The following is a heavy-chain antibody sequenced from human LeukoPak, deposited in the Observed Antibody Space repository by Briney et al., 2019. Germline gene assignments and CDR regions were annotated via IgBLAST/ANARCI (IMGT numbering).Heavy chain of an antibody. CDR3: ARDSGGSGSYLFDY. CDR2: IMQDGSEK. CDR1: GFTFSTYW. J-gene: IGHJ4*02. Sequence: GGSLRLSCLGSGFTFSTYWMSWVRQAPGKGLEWVANIMQDGSEKNYVDSVKGRFTISRDNSKNTLYLQMNSLRAEDTAVYYCARDSGGSGSYLFDYWGQGTLVTVSS. V-gene: IGHV3-7*01. D-gene: IGHD3-10*01.